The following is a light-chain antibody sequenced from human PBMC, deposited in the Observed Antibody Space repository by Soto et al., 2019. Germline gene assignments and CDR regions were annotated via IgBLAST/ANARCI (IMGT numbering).Light chain of an antibody. Sequence: QSALTQPRSVSGSPGQSVTISCTGTSSDVGGYNYVSWYQQHPGTAPKLMIYDVSKRPSGVPDRFSCAKSGNTASLTISGLQDEDEADDYYCAYAGSCPFSVVFGGGTKLTVL. V-gene: IGLV2-11*01. CDR2: DVS. CDR3: CAYAGSCPFSVV. J-gene: IGLJ2*01. CDR1: SSDVGGYNY.